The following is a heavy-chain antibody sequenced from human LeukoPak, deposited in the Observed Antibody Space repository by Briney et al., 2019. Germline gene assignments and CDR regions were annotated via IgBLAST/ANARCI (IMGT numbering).Heavy chain of an antibody. CDR2: ISRSGSTI. Sequence: GRSVRLSWVASGFTFSVYDMSWIRQAPGKGLELVSYISRSGSTIYYADSVKGRFTISTDNAKTSLYLQMNSLRAEDTAVYYCARVRAGGSTFYYYTDVWGKGTTVTISS. D-gene: IGHD2/OR15-2a*01. CDR3: ARVRAGGSTFYYYTDV. V-gene: IGHV3-11*01. CDR1: GFTFSVYD. J-gene: IGHJ6*03.